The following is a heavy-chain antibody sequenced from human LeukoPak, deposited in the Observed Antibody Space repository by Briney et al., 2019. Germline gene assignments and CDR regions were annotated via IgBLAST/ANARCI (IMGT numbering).Heavy chain of an antibody. J-gene: IGHJ4*02. V-gene: IGHV3-30*04. CDR2: ISYGGSNK. CDR3: ARDTTTGYFDY. CDR1: GFTFSSYA. D-gene: IGHD2-8*02. Sequence: HSGGSLRLSCAASGFTFSSYAMHWVRQAPGEGLEWVAVISYGGSNKYYADSVKGRFTISTDNSKNTLYLQMNSLRAEDTAVYYCARDTTTGYFDYWGQGTLVTVSS.